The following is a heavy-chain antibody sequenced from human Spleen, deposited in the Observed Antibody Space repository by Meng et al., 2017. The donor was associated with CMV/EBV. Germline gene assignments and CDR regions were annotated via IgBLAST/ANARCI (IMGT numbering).Heavy chain of an antibody. Sequence: SETLSLTCTVSGGSISSYYWSWIRQPPGKGLEWIGYIYYSGSTNYNPSLKSRVTISVDTSKNQFSLKLSSVTAADTAVYYCARVREVGYNWGFDIWGQGKMVTVSS. CDR2: IYYSGST. D-gene: IGHD1-1*01. J-gene: IGHJ3*02. V-gene: IGHV4-59*01. CDR3: ARVREVGYNWGFDI. CDR1: GGSISSYY.